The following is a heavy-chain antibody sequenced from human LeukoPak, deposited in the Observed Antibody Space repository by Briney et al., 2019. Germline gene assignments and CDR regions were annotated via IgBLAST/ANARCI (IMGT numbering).Heavy chain of an antibody. CDR2: FDPEDGET. CDR3: ATAGRNYYESSGYYSRKNYNWFDP. Sequence: ASVKVSCKVSGYTLTELSMHWVRQAPGKGLEWMGGFDPEDGETIYAQKFQGRVTMTEDTSTDTAYLELSSLRSEDTAVYYCATAGRNYYESSGYYSRKNYNWFDPWGQGTLVTVSS. CDR1: GYTLTELS. D-gene: IGHD3-22*01. J-gene: IGHJ5*02. V-gene: IGHV1-24*01.